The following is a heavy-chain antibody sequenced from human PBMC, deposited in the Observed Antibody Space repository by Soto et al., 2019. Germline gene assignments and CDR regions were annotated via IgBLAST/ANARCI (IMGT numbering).Heavy chain of an antibody. J-gene: IGHJ5*02. V-gene: IGHV4-34*01. CDR2: INHSGST. CDR3: ARGLVEMATIGRWFDP. CDR1: GGSFSGYY. D-gene: IGHD5-12*01. Sequence: SETLSLTCAVYGGSFSGYYWSWIRQPPGKGLEWIGEINHSGSTNYNPSLKSRVTISVDTSKNQFSLKLSSVTTADTAVYYCARGLVEMATIGRWFDPWGQGXLVTVPS.